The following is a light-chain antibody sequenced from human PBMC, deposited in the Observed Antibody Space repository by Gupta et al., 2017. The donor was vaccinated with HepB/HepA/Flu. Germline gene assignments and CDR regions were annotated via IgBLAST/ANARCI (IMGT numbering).Light chain of an antibody. Sequence: HSALPQPASVSGSPGQSITISCTGTSSDVGGYNYVSWYQQHPGKAPKLMIYDVSNRPSGVSILFSGTTSGNTASLTISGLQAEDEADYYCSSYTSSNTVVFGGGTTLTVL. CDR2: DVS. CDR1: SSDVGGYNY. J-gene: IGLJ2*01. CDR3: SSYTSSNTVV. V-gene: IGLV2-14*03.